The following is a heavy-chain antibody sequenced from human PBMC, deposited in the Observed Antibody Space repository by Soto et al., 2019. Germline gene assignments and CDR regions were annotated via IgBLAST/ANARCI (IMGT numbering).Heavy chain of an antibody. Sequence: ESGPTLVNPTKTLTLTCSVSGFSLTNGRMGVSWIRQPPGKALEWLAHFFSDAERSYSTSMQSRLNMYKDSSGSQVVLTMTNMAPADTATYFCARMDGDYNYYGLDVWGHGIAVTVSS. J-gene: IGHJ6*02. V-gene: IGHV2-26*01. CDR2: FFSDAER. CDR3: ARMDGDYNYYGLDV. CDR1: GFSLTNGRMG. D-gene: IGHD4-17*01.